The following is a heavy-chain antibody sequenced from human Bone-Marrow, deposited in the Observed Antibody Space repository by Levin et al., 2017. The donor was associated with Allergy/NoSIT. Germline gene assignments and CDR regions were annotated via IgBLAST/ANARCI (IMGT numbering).Heavy chain of an antibody. J-gene: IGHJ5*02. D-gene: IGHD3-22*01. V-gene: IGHV4-30-4*01. CDR1: GGSIFSGDYY. CDR2: IYYSGSA. CDR3: AREVRGNYYDSTGYYYGNWFDP. Sequence: SETLSLTCTVSGGSIFSGDYYWSWIRQTPGKGLEWIGYIYYSGSASYNPSLKTRVSMSVDTSKNQFSLKLSSVTAADTAVYYCAREVRGNYYDSTGYYYGNWFDPWGQGTLVTVSS.